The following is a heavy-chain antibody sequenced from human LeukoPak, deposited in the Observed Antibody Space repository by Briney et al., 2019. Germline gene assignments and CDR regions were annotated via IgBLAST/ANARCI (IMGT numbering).Heavy chain of an antibody. CDR2: INPNSGGT. V-gene: IGHV1-2*02. D-gene: IGHD5-12*01. CDR3: ARGEGLGYRGYAERVYYFDY. Sequence: ASVKVSCMASGYTFTGSYMHWVRQAPGQGLEWMGWINPNSGGTNYAQKFQGRVTMTRGTSISTACMELSRLRSNDMAVDYCARGEGLGYRGYAERVYYFDYWGQGTLVTVSS. CDR1: GYTFTGSY. J-gene: IGHJ4*02.